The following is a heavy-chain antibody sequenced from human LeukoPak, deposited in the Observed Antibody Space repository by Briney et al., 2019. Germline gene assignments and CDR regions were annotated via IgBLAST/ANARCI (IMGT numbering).Heavy chain of an antibody. CDR3: ARGGGTVAYFDY. J-gene: IGHJ4*02. CDR1: GYTFTGYY. CDR2: INPNIGGT. D-gene: IGHD6-19*01. Sequence: ASVKVSCKASGYTFTGYYIHWVRQAPGQGLEWMGWINPNIGGTNYAQKFQGRVTMTRDTSISTAYMELSSLRSDDTAVHYCARGGGTVAYFDYWGQGTLVTVSS. V-gene: IGHV1-2*02.